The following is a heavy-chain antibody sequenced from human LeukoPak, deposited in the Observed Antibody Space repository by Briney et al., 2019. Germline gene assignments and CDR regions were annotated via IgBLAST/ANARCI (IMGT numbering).Heavy chain of an antibody. CDR1: GFTFSSYW. J-gene: IGHJ6*03. V-gene: IGHV3-7*01. D-gene: IGHD3-10*01. Sequence: GGSLRLSCAASGFTFSSYWMSWVRQAPGKGLEWVANIKQDGSEKYYVDSVKGRFTISRDNAKNSLYLQMNSLRAEDTAVYYCARDLNYYGSGSYMVMNYYMDVWGKGTTVTVSS. CDR2: IKQDGSEK. CDR3: ARDLNYYGSGSYMVMNYYMDV.